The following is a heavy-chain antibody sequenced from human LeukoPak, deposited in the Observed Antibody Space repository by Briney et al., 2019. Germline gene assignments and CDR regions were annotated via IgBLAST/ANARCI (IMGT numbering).Heavy chain of an antibody. CDR1: GFSVSDYS. CDR3: ARDYFDSSDYPQTYYYYYMDV. D-gene: IGHD3-22*01. V-gene: IGHV3-11*06. Sequence: GGSLRLSCAASGFSVSDYSISWIRQSPGKGPEWISYVMSGRGSTNYADSVKGRFTISRDTAKNSLFLQMNSLRAEDTAIYYCARDYFDSSDYPQTYYYYYMDVWGKGTTVTVSS. J-gene: IGHJ6*03. CDR2: VMSGRGST.